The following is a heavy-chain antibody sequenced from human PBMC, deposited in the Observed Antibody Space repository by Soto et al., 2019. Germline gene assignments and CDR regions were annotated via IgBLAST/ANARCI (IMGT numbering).Heavy chain of an antibody. CDR3: ARGDSSSWYSLDY. Sequence: SVKVSCKASGGTFSSYTISWVRQAPGQGLEWMGRIVPILDIVNHAQKFQGRITITADKSTSTAYMELSSLRSEDTAVYYCARGDSSSWYSLDYWGQGTLVTVSS. D-gene: IGHD6-13*01. V-gene: IGHV1-69*02. CDR2: IVPILDIV. J-gene: IGHJ4*02. CDR1: GGTFSSYT.